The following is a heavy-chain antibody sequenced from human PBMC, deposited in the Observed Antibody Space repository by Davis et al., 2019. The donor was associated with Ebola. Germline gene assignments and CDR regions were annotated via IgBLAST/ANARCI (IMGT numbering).Heavy chain of an antibody. Sequence: MPSETLSLTCTVSGGSISSSDYFWGWIRRPPGKGLEWIGSFYYGGSTYYNPSLKSRVTISGDTSKTQFSLRLSSVTAADTAVYFCARHTTDDLFSAFDSWGQGALVTVSS. V-gene: IGHV4-39*01. D-gene: IGHD3-9*01. CDR1: GGSISSSDYF. CDR2: FYYGGST. J-gene: IGHJ4*02. CDR3: ARHTTDDLFSAFDS.